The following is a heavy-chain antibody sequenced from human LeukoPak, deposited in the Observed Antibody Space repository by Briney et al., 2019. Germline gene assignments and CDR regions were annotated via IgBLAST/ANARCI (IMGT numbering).Heavy chain of an antibody. Sequence: SQTLSLTCTVSGGSISSGGYYWSWIRQHPGKGLEFIGYIYYTGTTYYTPSLQSRVTISVDTSKNQLSLDLSSVTVADTAVYYCARYCTGLSCGMDVWGQGTTVTVSS. CDR2: IYYTGTT. CDR1: GGSISSGGYY. J-gene: IGHJ6*02. V-gene: IGHV4-31*03. CDR3: ARYCTGLSCGMDV. D-gene: IGHD2-8*02.